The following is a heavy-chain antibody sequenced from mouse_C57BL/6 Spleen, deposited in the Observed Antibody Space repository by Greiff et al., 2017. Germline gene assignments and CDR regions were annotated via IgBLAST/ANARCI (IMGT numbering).Heavy chain of an antibody. CDR2: IRNKANNHAT. J-gene: IGHJ1*03. V-gene: IGHV6-6*01. Sequence: EVQLQESGGGLVQPGGSMKLSCAASGFTFSDAWMDWVRQSPEKGLEWVAEIRNKANNHATYYAESVKGRFTISRDDSKSSVYLQMNSLRAEDTGIYYCTSTTVVVEGYFDVWGTGTTVTVSS. CDR3: TSTTVVVEGYFDV. D-gene: IGHD1-1*01. CDR1: GFTFSDAW.